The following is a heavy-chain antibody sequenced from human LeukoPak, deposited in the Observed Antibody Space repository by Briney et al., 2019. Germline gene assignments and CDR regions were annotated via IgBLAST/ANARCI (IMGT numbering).Heavy chain of an antibody. J-gene: IGHJ4*02. CDR3: AKRLPFYYDY. D-gene: IGHD5-18*01. CDR2: ISYDGSNK. Sequence: PGGSLRLSCATSGFTFSSYEMNWVRQAPGKGLEWVAVISYDGSNKYYADSVKGRFTISRDNSKNTLYLQMNSLRAEDTAIYYCAKRLPFYYDYWGQGILVTVSS. V-gene: IGHV3-30*18. CDR1: GFTFSSYE.